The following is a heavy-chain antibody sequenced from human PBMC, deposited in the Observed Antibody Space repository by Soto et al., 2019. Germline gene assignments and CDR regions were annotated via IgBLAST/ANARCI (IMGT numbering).Heavy chain of an antibody. V-gene: IGHV3-23*01. CDR1: GFTFSSYA. Sequence: EVQLLESGGGLVQPGGSLRLSCAASGFTFSSYAMSWVRQAPGKGLEWVSAISGSGGSTYYADSVKGRFTISRDNSQNTLYLQMNSLRAEDTAVYYCAKPGSSSSSVDYWGQGTLVTVSS. CDR3: AKPGSSSSSVDY. J-gene: IGHJ4*02. D-gene: IGHD6-6*01. CDR2: ISGSGGST.